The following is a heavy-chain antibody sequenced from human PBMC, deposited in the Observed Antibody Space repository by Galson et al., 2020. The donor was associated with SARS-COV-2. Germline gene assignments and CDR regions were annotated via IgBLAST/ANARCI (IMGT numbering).Heavy chain of an antibody. D-gene: IGHD5-12*01. V-gene: IGHV2-5*08. CDR2: IYWDDDK. CDR3: AHWYSGFDNNFDS. CDR1: GFSLNTSGMS. J-gene: IGHJ5*01. Sequence: SGPTLVTPTQTLTLTCSFSGFSLNTSGMSVSWIRQPPGKALEWLALIYWDDDKRSRPSLRSRLSISKDSSKNQVFLTLTHVDPADTATYFCAHWYSGFDNNFDSWGQGTLVSVSS.